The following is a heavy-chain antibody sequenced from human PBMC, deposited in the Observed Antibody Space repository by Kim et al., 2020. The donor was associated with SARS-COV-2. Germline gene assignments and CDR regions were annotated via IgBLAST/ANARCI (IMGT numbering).Heavy chain of an antibody. V-gene: IGHV3-30*18. CDR3: AKDLERYFDWALFDY. CDR1: GFTFSSYG. J-gene: IGHJ4*02. Sequence: GGSLRLSCAASGFTFSSYGMHWVRQAPGKGLEWVAVISYDGSNKYYADSVKGRFTISRDNSKNTLYLQMNSLRAEDTAVYYCAKDLERYFDWALFDYWGQGTLVTVSS. CDR2: ISYDGSNK. D-gene: IGHD3-9*01.